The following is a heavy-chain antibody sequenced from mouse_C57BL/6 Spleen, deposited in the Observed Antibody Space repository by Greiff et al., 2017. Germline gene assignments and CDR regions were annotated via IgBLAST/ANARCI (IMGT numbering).Heavy chain of an antibody. D-gene: IGHD1-1*01. CDR1: GYSITSGYD. Sequence: EVKVVESGPGMVKPSQSLSLTCTVTGYSITSGYDWHWIRHFPGNKLEWMGYISYSGSTNYNPSLKSRISITHDTSKTHFFLQLNSVTTEDTATYYCAAGSSRLPWFAYWGQGTLVTVSA. V-gene: IGHV3-1*01. CDR2: ISYSGST. CDR3: AAGSSRLPWFAY. J-gene: IGHJ3*01.